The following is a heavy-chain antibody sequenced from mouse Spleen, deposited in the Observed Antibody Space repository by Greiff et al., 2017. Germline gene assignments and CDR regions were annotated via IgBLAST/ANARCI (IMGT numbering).Heavy chain of an antibody. D-gene: IGHD2-14*01. CDR2: ISSGGSYT. CDR1: GFTFSSYA. CDR3: ARGYRYDHYAMDY. V-gene: IGHV5-9-1*01. Sequence: DVMLVESGGGLVKPGGSLKLSCAASGFTFSSYAMSWVRQTPEKRLEWVATISSGGSYTYYPDSVKGRFTISRDNAKNTLYLQMSSLRSEDTAMYYCARGYRYDHYAMDYWGQGTSVTVSS. J-gene: IGHJ4*01.